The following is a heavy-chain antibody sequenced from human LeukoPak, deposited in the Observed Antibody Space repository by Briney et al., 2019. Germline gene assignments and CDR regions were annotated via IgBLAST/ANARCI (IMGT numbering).Heavy chain of an antibody. J-gene: IGHJ6*03. CDR3: ASKDRGCSYGSYYYYYYMDV. CDR1: GGTFSSYA. Sequence: SVKVSCKASGGTFSSYAISWVRQAPGQGLEWMGGIIPIFGTANYAQKFQGRVTITTDESTSTAYMELSSLRSEDTAVYYCASKDRGCSYGSYYYYYYMDVWGKGTTVTVSS. V-gene: IGHV1-69*05. CDR2: IIPIFGTA. D-gene: IGHD5-18*01.